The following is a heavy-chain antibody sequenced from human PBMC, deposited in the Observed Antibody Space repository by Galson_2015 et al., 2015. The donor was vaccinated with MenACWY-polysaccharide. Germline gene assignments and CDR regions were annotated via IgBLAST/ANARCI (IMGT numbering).Heavy chain of an antibody. V-gene: IGHV4-4*07. CDR3: AREISGSSWDNTDYYYYYGMDV. J-gene: IGHJ6*02. CDR2: IYTSGST. Sequence: ETLSLTCTVSGGSISSYYWSWIRQPAGKGLEWIGRIYTSGSTNYNPSLKGRVTMSVDTSKNQFSLKLSSVTAADTAVYYCAREISGSSWDNTDYYYYYGMDVWGQGTTVTVSS. D-gene: IGHD6-13*01. CDR1: GGSISSYY.